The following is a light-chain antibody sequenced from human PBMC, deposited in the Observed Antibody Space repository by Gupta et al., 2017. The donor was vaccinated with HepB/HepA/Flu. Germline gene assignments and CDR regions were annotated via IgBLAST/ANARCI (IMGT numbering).Light chain of an antibody. V-gene: IGKV3-20*01. CDR3: QQYGSSPPMCS. CDR2: GAS. J-gene: IGKJ2*04. CDR1: QSVSSSY. Sequence: EIVLTQPTGTLSLSPGERATLSCRASQSVSSSYLAWYQQKPGQAPRLLIYGASSRATGIPDRFSGSGSGTDFTLTISRLEPEDFAVYYCQQYGSSPPMCSFGQGTKLEIK.